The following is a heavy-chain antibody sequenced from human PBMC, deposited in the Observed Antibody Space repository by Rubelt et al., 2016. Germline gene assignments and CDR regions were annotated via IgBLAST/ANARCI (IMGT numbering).Heavy chain of an antibody. CDR1: SSYG. CDR3: ARTHYDYVWGSYRFNYFDY. J-gene: IGHJ4*02. CDR2: IWYDGSNK. D-gene: IGHD3-16*02. Sequence: SSYGMHWVRQAPGKGLEWVAVIWYDGSNKHYADSVKGRFTISRDNSKNTLYLPMNSLRAEDTAVYYCARTHYDYVWGSYRFNYFDYWGQGTLVTVSS. V-gene: IGHV3-33*01.